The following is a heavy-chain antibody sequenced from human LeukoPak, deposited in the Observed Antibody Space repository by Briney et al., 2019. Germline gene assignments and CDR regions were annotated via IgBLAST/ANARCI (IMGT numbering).Heavy chain of an antibody. CDR3: AKDLSAGTGGGWEDYFDY. Sequence: PGGSLRLSCAASGFTFSSYGMHCVRQAPGKGVEWVAVISYDESNKFYADSVNGRFTISRDNSKSTLYLQMNSLRAEDTAVYYCAKDLSAGTGGGWEDYFDYWGQGTLVTVSA. CDR2: ISYDESNK. CDR1: GFTFSSYG. D-gene: IGHD6-13*01. V-gene: IGHV3-30*18. J-gene: IGHJ4*02.